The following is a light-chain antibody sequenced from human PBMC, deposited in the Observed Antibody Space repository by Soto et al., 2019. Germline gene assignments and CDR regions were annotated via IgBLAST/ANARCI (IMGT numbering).Light chain of an antibody. CDR3: QQYGTSPVT. CDR1: QTVNSNY. J-gene: IGKJ3*01. Sequence: EMVLTQSPDILSVSPGQRATLSCRASQTVNSNYLVWYQHKPGQAPRLLISDASRRATGIPDRFSGSGSGTDFTLTISRLDPDYLAVYYCQQYGTSPVTFGHGNKVEI. CDR2: DAS. V-gene: IGKV3-20*01.